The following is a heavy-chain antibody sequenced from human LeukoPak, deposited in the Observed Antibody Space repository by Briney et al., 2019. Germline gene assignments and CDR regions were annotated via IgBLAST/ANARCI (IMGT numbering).Heavy chain of an antibody. V-gene: IGHV3-7*01. J-gene: IGHJ4*02. Sequence: PGGSLRLSCAASGFTLRNYWMSWVRQAPGKGLEWVANIKQDGSLKYYVDSLKGRFTISRDNAKTSVYLQMSSLRAEDTAVYFCARIGYSSSSFDYWGQGTLVTVSS. CDR1: GFTLRNYW. CDR2: IKQDGSLK. CDR3: ARIGYSSSSFDY. D-gene: IGHD6-6*01.